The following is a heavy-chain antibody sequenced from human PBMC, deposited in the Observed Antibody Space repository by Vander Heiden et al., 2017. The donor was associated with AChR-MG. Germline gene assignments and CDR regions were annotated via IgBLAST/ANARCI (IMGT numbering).Heavy chain of an antibody. D-gene: IGHD5-18*01. CDR1: GSTLSAHY. CDR2: ISSSVSTI. J-gene: IGHJ5*02. Sequence: QVQLVESGGGVVMPGGSLRPSCAACGSTLSAHYIGWIRQAPGKGLEWGSYISSSVSTIYYADSVKGRFTISRDNAKNPLYLQMNSLRAEDTAVYYCARSLSTAMVRGGNDNWFDPWGQGTLVTVSS. CDR3: ARSLSTAMVRGGNDNWFDP. V-gene: IGHV3-11*01.